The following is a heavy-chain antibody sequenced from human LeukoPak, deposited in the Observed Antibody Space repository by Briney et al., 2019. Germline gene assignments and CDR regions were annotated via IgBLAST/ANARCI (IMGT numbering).Heavy chain of an antibody. D-gene: IGHD3-9*01. CDR3: AKDVRYYDILTGYWDY. Sequence: PGRSLRLSCAASGFTFDDYAMHWVRQAPGKGLEWVSGISWNSGTVGYADSVKGRFTISRENAKNSLYLQMNSLRAEDTALYYCAKDVRYYDILTGYWDYWGQGTLVSVSS. J-gene: IGHJ4*02. V-gene: IGHV3-9*01. CDR1: GFTFDDYA. CDR2: ISWNSGTV.